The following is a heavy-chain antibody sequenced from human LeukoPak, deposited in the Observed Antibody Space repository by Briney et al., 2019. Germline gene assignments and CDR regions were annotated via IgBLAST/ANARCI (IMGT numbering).Heavy chain of an antibody. Sequence: GVSLRLSCAASGFTFDDYAMHWVRQAPGEGLEWVSGISWNSGSIGYADSVKGRFTISRDNAKNSLYLQMNSLRAEDTALYYCAKALYYDILSVFDYWGQGTLVTVSS. CDR1: GFTFDDYA. CDR2: ISWNSGSI. D-gene: IGHD3-9*01. V-gene: IGHV3-9*01. J-gene: IGHJ4*02. CDR3: AKALYYDILSVFDY.